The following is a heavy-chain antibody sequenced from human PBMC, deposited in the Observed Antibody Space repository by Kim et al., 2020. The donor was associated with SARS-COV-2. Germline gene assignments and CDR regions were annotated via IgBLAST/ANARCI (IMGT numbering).Heavy chain of an antibody. Sequence: TIYAQKFQGRVTMTEDTSTDTAYMELSSLRSEDTAVYYCATDRVGELDYWGQGTLVTVSS. V-gene: IGHV1-24*01. CDR2: T. D-gene: IGHD2-15*01. CDR3: ATDRVGELDY. J-gene: IGHJ4*02.